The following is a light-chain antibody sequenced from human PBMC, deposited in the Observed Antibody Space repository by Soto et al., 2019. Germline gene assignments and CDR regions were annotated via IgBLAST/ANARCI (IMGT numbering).Light chain of an antibody. Sequence: EIVLTQSPGTLSLSPGERVTLSCRASQSVSSSYLAWYQQKPGQAPRLLIYGASSRATDIPDRFSGSGSGTDFTLTISRLEPEDFAVYFCQQYDSSPYTSGQGTKLEIK. CDR3: QQYDSSPYT. CDR1: QSVSSSY. V-gene: IGKV3-20*01. J-gene: IGKJ2*01. CDR2: GAS.